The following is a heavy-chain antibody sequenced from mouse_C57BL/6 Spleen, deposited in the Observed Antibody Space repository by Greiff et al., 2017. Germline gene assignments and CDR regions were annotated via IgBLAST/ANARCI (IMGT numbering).Heavy chain of an antibody. J-gene: IGHJ2*01. D-gene: IGHD3-2*02. V-gene: IGHV5-6*01. CDR3: ARQGQLRLLYYFDY. CDR2: IRSCGSYT. Sequence: EVQGVESGGDLVKPGGSLKLSCEASGFTFSSYGMSWVRQTPDKRLEWVATIRSCGSYTYYQDSVKGRFTISRDNAKNTLYLQMSSLKSEDTAMDYCARQGQLRLLYYFDYWGQGTTLTVSS. CDR1: GFTFSSYG.